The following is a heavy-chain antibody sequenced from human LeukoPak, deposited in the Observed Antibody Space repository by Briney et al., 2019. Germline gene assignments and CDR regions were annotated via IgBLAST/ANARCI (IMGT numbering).Heavy chain of an antibody. Sequence: GGSLRLSCAASGFTFSRHAMNWVRQAPGKGLEWVSSIRDSGDRTCYAASVKGRLTVSRDNAKNSLYLQLSSLRAEDTAVYYCARSRFYFDYWGQGTLVTVSS. CDR1: GFTFSRHA. CDR3: ARSRFYFDY. V-gene: IGHV3-23*01. J-gene: IGHJ4*02. CDR2: IRDSGDRT.